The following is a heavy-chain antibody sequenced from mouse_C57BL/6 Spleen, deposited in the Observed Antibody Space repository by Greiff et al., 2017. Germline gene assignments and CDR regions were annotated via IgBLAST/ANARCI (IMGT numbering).Heavy chain of an antibody. V-gene: IGHV1-15*01. CDR3: TRGKGNPYFDY. CDR1: GYTFTDYE. J-gene: IGHJ2*01. Sequence: VQLQQSGAELVRPGASVTLSCKASGYTFTDYEMHWVKQTPVHGLEWIGAIDPETGGTAYNQKFKGKAILTADKSSSTAYMELRSLTSEDSAVYYCTRGKGNPYFDYWGQGTTLTVSS. D-gene: IGHD2-1*01. CDR2: IDPETGGT.